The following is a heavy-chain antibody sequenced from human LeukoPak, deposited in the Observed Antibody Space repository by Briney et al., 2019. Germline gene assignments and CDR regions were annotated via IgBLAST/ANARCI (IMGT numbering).Heavy chain of an antibody. CDR1: GFTFSSYE. Sequence: GGSLRLSSAASGFTFSSYEMNWVRQAPGKGLEWVSYISSSGSTIYYADSVKGRFTISRDNAKTSLYLQMNSLRAEDTAVYYCAELGITMIGGVWGKGTTVTISS. V-gene: IGHV3-48*03. CDR3: AELGITMIGGV. CDR2: ISSSGSTI. D-gene: IGHD3-10*02. J-gene: IGHJ6*03.